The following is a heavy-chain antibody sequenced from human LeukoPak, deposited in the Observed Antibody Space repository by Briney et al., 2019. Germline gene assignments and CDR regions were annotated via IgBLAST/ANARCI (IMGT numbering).Heavy chain of an antibody. CDR2: IYYSGNT. CDR3: ARDRGCSSTTCYPDAFDI. Sequence: SETLSLTCTVSGGSVTGYYWSWTRQPPGKGLEWLGYIYYSGNTNYNPSLKSRVTISVDTSNNQFSLRPNSVTAADTAVYYCARDRGCSSTTCYPDAFDIWGRGTMVTVSS. J-gene: IGHJ3*02. D-gene: IGHD2-2*01. V-gene: IGHV4-59*02. CDR1: GGSVTGYY.